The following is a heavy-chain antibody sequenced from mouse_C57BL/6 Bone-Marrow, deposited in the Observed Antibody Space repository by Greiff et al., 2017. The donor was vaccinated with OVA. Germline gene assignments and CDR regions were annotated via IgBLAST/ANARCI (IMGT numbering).Heavy chain of an antibody. D-gene: IGHD1-1*01. Sequence: VQLQQSDAELVKPGASVKISCKVSGYTFTDHTIHWMKQRPEQGLEWIGYIYPRDGSTKYNEKFKGKATLTADKSSSTAYMQLNSLTSEDSAVYFGARGGSHYGSSYYAMDYWGQGTSVTVSS. J-gene: IGHJ4*01. V-gene: IGHV1-78*01. CDR2: IYPRDGST. CDR3: ARGGSHYGSSYYAMDY. CDR1: GYTFTDHT.